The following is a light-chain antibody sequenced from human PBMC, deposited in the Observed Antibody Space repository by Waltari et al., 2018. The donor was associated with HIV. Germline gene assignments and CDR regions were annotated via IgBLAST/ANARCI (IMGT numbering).Light chain of an antibody. J-gene: IGLJ3*02. CDR3: AVWDSSLRSGRV. V-gene: IGLV1-51*01. CDR1: GSNIGIYY. Sequence: SVLTQPPSLSAAPGQRVTISSPGSGSNIGIYYVSWYPRGPGTAPTVLIYDNDKRPSGIPDRFSGSTSGTSATLAITGLQSGDEADYYCAVWDSSLRSGRVFGGGTKLTVL. CDR2: DND.